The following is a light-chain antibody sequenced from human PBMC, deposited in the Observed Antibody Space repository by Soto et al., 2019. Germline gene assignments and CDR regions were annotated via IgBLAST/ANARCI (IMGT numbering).Light chain of an antibody. J-gene: IGKJ1*01. Sequence: ILMTQSPDSLAVSLGERATINFKSIQNILHRSNNRNYLAWYQQKPGQPPKLLIYWASTRESGVPDRFSGSGSGTDFTLTISSLRAEDVAVYFCQQYYSSPWTFGQGTKVDIK. V-gene: IGKV4-1*01. CDR2: WAS. CDR1: QNILHRSNNRNY. CDR3: QQYYSSPWT.